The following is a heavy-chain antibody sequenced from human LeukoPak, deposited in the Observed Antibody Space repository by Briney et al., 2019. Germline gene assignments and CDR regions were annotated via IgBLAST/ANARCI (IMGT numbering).Heavy chain of an antibody. J-gene: IGHJ4*02. CDR3: ARGSRQQLVFDY. CDR1: GFTFSSYA. Sequence: GRSLRLSCAASGFTFSSYAMHWVRQAPGKGLEWVAVISCDGSNKYYADSVKGRFTISRDNSKNTLYLQMNSLRAEDTAVYYCARGSRQQLVFDYWGQGTLVTVSS. V-gene: IGHV3-30-3*01. D-gene: IGHD6-13*01. CDR2: ISCDGSNK.